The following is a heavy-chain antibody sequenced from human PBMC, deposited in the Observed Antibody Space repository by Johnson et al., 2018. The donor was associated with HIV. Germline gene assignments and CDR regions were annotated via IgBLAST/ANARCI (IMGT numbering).Heavy chain of an antibody. J-gene: IGHJ3*02. Sequence: VQLMESGGGLVQPGGSLRLSCAASGFTFSSYAMHWVRQAPGKGLEYVSAISSNGGSTYYANSVKGRFTISRDNSKNTLYLQMGSLGAEDMAVYYCARDRYSYGQPMHAFDIWGQGTMVTVSS. V-gene: IGHV3-64*01. CDR1: GFTFSSYA. D-gene: IGHD5-18*01. CDR3: ARDRYSYGQPMHAFDI. CDR2: ISSNGGST.